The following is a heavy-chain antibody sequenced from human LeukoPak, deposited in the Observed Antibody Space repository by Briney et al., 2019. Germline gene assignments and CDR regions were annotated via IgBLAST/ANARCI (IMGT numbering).Heavy chain of an antibody. CDR1: GFTFNNYA. CDR2: ISGSGGST. CDR3: AKDGPMGITLIVEFDY. Sequence: GSLRLSCAASGFTFNNYAMTWVRQAPGKGLEWVSAISGSGGSTYYADSVKGRFTISRDNSKNTLYLQMNTLRAEDTAVYYCAKDGPMGITLIVEFDYWGQGTLVTVSS. J-gene: IGHJ4*02. V-gene: IGHV3-23*01. D-gene: IGHD3-22*01.